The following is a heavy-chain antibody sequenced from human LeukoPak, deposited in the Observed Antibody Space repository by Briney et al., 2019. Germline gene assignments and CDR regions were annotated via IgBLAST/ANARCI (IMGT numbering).Heavy chain of an antibody. D-gene: IGHD2-21*02. CDR3: ARGGYCGGDCHPFDY. J-gene: IGHJ4*02. Sequence: SETLSLTCAVYGGSFSGYYWSWIRQPPGKGLEWIGEINHSGSTNYNPSLKSRVTISVDTSKNQFSLKLSSVTAADTAVYYCARGGYCGGDCHPFDYWGQGTLVTVSS. CDR1: GGSFSGYY. CDR2: INHSGST. V-gene: IGHV4-34*01.